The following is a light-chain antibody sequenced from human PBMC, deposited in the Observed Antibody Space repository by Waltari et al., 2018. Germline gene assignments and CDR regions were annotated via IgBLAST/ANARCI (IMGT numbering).Light chain of an antibody. J-gene: IGKJ2*01. CDR2: GAS. CDR3: QQYNNWPPLYT. Sequence: EIVMTQSPATLSVSPGERATLSCRASQSVSSNLAWYQQKPGQAPRLLIYGASTRATGIPARLSGSGSGTEFTLTISSMQSEDFAVYYCQQYNNWPPLYTFGQGTKLEIK. CDR1: QSVSSN. V-gene: IGKV3-15*01.